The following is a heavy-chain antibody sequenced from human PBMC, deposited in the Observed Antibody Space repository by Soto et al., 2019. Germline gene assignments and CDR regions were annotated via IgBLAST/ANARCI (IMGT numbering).Heavy chain of an antibody. CDR3: AGYGSGSTDDVFDI. D-gene: IGHD3-10*01. J-gene: IGHJ3*02. CDR2: INHSGST. CDR1: GGSFSGYY. V-gene: IGHV4-34*01. Sequence: PSETLSLTCAVYGGSFSGYYWSWIRQPPGKGLEWIGEINHSGSTNYNPSLKSRVTISVDTSKNQFSLKLSSVTAADTAVYYCAGYGSGSTDDVFDIWGQGTMVTVSS.